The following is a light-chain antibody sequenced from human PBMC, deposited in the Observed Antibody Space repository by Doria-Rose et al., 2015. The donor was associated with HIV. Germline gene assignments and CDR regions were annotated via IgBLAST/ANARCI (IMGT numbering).Light chain of an antibody. V-gene: IGKV3-15*01. J-gene: IGKJ2*01. Sequence: TQSPATLSVSPGERATLSCRANQGIGSDLAWYQQKPGQAPRLLIYRASIRATGIPPRFTGGGSGTEFTLTISSLQTEDFAVYFCQQYSQWPPYTFGQGTKLEVK. CDR1: QGIGSD. CDR2: RAS. CDR3: QQYSQWPPYT.